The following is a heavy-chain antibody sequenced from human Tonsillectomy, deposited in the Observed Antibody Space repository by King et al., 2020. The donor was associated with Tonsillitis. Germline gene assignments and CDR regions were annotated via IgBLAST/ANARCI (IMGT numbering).Heavy chain of an antibody. V-gene: IGHV1-46*01. J-gene: IGHJ5*02. CDR1: GYTFTSYY. Sequence: QLVQSGAEVKKPGASVKVSCKASGYTFTSYYMHWVRQAPGQGLEWMGIINPSGGSTSYAQKFQGRVTMTRDTSTSTVYMELSSLRSEDTAVYYCGRDRGYYDSSGYYGQNWFDPWGQGTLVTVSS. D-gene: IGHD3-22*01. CDR3: GRDRGYYDSSGYYGQNWFDP. CDR2: INPSGGST.